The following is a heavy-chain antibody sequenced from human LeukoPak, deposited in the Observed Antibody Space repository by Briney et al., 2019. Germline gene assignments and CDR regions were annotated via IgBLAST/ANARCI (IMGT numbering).Heavy chain of an antibody. V-gene: IGHV4-31*03. CDR1: GGSISSGGYY. Sequence: SQTLSLTCTVSGGSISSGGYYWSWIRQHPGKGLEWIGYIYYSGSTYYNPSLKSRVTISVDTSKNQFSLKLSSVTAADTAVYYCARERGDGDPDAFDIWGQGTMVTVSS. J-gene: IGHJ3*02. D-gene: IGHD4-17*01. CDR2: IYYSGST. CDR3: ARERGDGDPDAFDI.